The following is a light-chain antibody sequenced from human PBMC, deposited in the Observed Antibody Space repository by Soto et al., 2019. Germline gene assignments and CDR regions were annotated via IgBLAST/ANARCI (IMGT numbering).Light chain of an antibody. CDR2: AAS. J-gene: IGKJ1*01. Sequence: DYQVTQSPSTLSASVGDRVTITCRASQSISSWLAWYQQKPGKAPKYLIQAASSLXGGVPSTFSGSGSGTDFTLTINTLHPEDFATYYCLQVYSFPRKFGQGTKVDIK. CDR1: QSISSW. CDR3: LQVYSFPRK. V-gene: IGKV1-12*01.